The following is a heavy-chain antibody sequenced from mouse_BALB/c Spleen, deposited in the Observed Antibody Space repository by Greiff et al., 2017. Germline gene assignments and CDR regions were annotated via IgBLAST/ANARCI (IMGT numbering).Heavy chain of an antibody. J-gene: IGHJ4*01. CDR2: ISYDGSN. V-gene: IGHV3-6*02. CDR1: GYSITSGYY. D-gene: IGHD2-4*01. Sequence: VQLKESGPGLVKPSQSLSLTCSVTGYSITSGYYWNWIRQFPGNKLEWMGYISYDGSNNYNPSLKNRISITRDTSKNQFFLKLNSVTTEDTATYYCARLYYDYSYYAMDYWGQGTSVTVSS. CDR3: ARLYYDYSYYAMDY.